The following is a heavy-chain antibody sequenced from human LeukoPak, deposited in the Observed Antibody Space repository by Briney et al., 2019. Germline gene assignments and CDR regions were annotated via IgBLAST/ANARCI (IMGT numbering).Heavy chain of an antibody. J-gene: IGHJ4*02. CDR1: RFSVSNKY. CDR3: AVTTAMLPH. CDR2: MYRGGRT. D-gene: IGHD5-18*01. Sequence: PGGSLRHACAVHRFSVSNKYISSGRQAPGKGVGWDQVMYRGGRTYSAVSGKGRYSISQDHPNSTRYLEMNSLRAEDTAVYYCAVTTAMLPHWGQGTLVTVSS. V-gene: IGHV3-66*02.